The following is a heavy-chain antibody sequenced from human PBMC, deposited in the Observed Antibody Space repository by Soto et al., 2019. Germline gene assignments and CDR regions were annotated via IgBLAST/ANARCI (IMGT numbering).Heavy chain of an antibody. D-gene: IGHD3-22*01. Sequence: QMQLQESGPGLVKPSQTLSLICSVSGGSISRPGYYWAWIRQHPARGLEWIGSISYSGNSNHNPSLQSRLILSLDTSPNCFSLRLNSVPAAYPAVYYCARLRRDGSGFPDLCGQGARVTLSS. J-gene: IGHJ5*02. CDR2: ISYSGNS. CDR3: ARLRRDGSGFPDL. V-gene: IGHV4-31*03. CDR1: GGSISRPGYY.